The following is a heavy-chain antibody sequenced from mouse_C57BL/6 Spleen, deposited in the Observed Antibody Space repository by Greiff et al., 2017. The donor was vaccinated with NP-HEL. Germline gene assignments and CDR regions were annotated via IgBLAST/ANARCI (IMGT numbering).Heavy chain of an antibody. CDR2: IDPETGGT. CDR1: GYTFTDYE. CDR3: TRGTVVAFDY. V-gene: IGHV1-15*01. J-gene: IGHJ2*01. Sequence: LQQSGAELVRPGASVTLSCKASGYTFTDYEMHWVKQTPVHGLEWIGAIDPETGGTAYNQKFKGKAILTADKSSSTAYMGLRSLTSEDSAVYYCTRGTVVAFDYWGQGTTLTVSS. D-gene: IGHD1-1*01.